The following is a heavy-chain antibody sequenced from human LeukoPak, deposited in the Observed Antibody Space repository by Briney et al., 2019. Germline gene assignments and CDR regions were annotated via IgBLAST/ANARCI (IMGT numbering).Heavy chain of an antibody. CDR1: GGSITSYY. V-gene: IGHV4-4*07. D-gene: IGHD3-22*01. CDR2: IYTSGST. J-gene: IGHJ6*03. Sequence: PSETLSLTCTVSGGSITSYYWSWIRLPAGKGLEWIGRIYTSGSTNYNPSLKSRVTMSVDTSKNQFSLKLSSVTAADTAVYYCARLVITNYYYYMDVWGKGTTVTISS. CDR3: ARLVITNYYYYMDV.